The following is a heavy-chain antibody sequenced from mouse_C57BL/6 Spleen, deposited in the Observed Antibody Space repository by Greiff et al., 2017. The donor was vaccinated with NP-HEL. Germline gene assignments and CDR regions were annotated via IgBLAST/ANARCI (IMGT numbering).Heavy chain of an antibody. Sequence: EVKLVESGGDLVKPGGSLKLSCAASGLTFSSYGMSWVRQTPDKRLEWVATISSGGCYTYYPDSVKGRFTISRDNAKNTLYLQMSSLKSEDTAMYYCARQGTTVVAFDYWGQGTTLTVSS. CDR1: GLTFSSYG. D-gene: IGHD1-1*01. CDR3: ARQGTTVVAFDY. V-gene: IGHV5-6*01. CDR2: ISSGGCYT. J-gene: IGHJ2*01.